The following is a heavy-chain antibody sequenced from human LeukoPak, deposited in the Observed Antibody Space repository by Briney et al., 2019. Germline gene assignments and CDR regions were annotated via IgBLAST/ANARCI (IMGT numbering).Heavy chain of an antibody. CDR3: AKGSISEETYNWFDP. CDR2: ISYDGRNK. J-gene: IGHJ5*02. V-gene: IGHV3-30*18. Sequence: PGGSLRLSCAVSGFTFSSYGMQWVRQAPGKGLEWVAVISYDGRNKYYADSVKGRFTISRDNSKNTLYLQMNSLRAEDTAVYYCAKGSISEETYNWFDPWGQGTLVTVSS. D-gene: IGHD2-21*01. CDR1: GFTFSSYG.